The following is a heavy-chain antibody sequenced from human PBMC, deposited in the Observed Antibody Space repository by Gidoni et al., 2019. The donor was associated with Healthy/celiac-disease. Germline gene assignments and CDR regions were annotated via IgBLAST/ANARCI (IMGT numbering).Heavy chain of an antibody. D-gene: IGHD3-22*01. V-gene: IGHV3-30*04. CDR2: ISYDGSNK. CDR1: GFTFSRYA. J-gene: IGHJ6*02. Sequence: QVQLVESGGGVVQPGRSLRLSCAASGFTFSRYAMHWVRQAPGKGLGWVAVISYDGSNKYYADSVKGRFTISRDNSKNTLYLQMNSLRAEDTAVYYCARDLYYDSSGGGYYYGMDVWGQGTTVTVSS. CDR3: ARDLYYDSSGGGYYYGMDV.